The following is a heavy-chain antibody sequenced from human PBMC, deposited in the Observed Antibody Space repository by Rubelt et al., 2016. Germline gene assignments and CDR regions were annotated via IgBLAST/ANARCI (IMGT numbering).Heavy chain of an antibody. CDR1: GGSISSSSH. CDR3: TRRQNYVIDY. CDR2: IRSKAYGGTT. V-gene: IGHV3-49*02. Sequence: QLQESGPGLVKPSETLSLTCIISGGSISSSSHYWGWIRQPPGKGLEWVGFIRSKAYGGTTEYAASAKGRFLISRDDSRSIAYLQMSSLKTEDTAVYYCTRRQNYVIDYWGQGTLVTVSS. D-gene: IGHD1-7*01. J-gene: IGHJ4*02.